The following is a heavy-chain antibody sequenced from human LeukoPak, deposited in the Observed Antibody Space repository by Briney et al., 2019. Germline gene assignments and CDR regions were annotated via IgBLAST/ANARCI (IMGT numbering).Heavy chain of an antibody. V-gene: IGHV3-48*02. Sequence: GGSLRLSCAASGFTFSTYSMSWVRQAPGKGLEWVSYISGSSDAIYYADSVKGRFTISRDNAKNSLYLQMNSLRDEDTAVYYCTRYFGDPQGKDVWGQGTTVTVSS. D-gene: IGHD3-10*01. CDR2: ISGSSDAI. CDR1: GFTFSTYS. CDR3: TRYFGDPQGKDV. J-gene: IGHJ6*02.